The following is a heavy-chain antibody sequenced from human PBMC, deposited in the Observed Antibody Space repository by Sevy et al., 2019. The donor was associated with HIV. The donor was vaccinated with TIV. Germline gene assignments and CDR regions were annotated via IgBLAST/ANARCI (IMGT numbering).Heavy chain of an antibody. CDR1: GFTFSNFG. D-gene: IGHD3-3*01. CDR3: ANGDNYDLLPRHES. V-gene: IGHV3-30*02. CDR2: IQYNGEKT. Sequence: GGSLRVSCTVSGFTFSNFGMHWVRQAPGKGLEWVSFIQYNGEKTYYPDSVKGRFTISRDNSKSILYLQMNSLRPEDTAFYYCANGDNYDLLPRHESRGQGTLVTVSS. J-gene: IGHJ4*02.